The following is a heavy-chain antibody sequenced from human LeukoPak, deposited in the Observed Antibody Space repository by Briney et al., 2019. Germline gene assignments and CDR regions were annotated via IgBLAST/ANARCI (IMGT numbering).Heavy chain of an antibody. CDR3: ARDYGDYLVGAFDI. CDR1: GYSISSGYY. J-gene: IGHJ3*02. V-gene: IGHV3-7*01. Sequence: ETLSLTCTVSGYSISSGYYWGWIRQPPGKGLEWVANIKQDGSEKYYVDSVKGRFTISRDNAKNSLYLQMNSLRAEDTAVYYCARDYGDYLVGAFDIWGQGTMVTVSS. CDR2: IKQDGSEK. D-gene: IGHD4-17*01.